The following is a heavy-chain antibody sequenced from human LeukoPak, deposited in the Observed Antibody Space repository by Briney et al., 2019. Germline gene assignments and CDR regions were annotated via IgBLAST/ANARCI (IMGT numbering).Heavy chain of an antibody. D-gene: IGHD6-13*01. Sequence: GSLRLSCVASGFSVSGNYMSWVRQAPGKGLEWVSVIYGGGSTYYADSVKGRFTISRDNSKNPLYLQMNSLRAEDTAVYYCARLDSSRWYYFDFWGQGTLVTVSS. CDR3: ARLDSSRWYYFDF. V-gene: IGHV3-53*01. CDR2: IYGGGST. CDR1: GFSVSGNY. J-gene: IGHJ4*02.